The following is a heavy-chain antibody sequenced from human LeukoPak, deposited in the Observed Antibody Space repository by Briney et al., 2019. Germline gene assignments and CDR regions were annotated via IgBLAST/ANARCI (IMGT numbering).Heavy chain of an antibody. CDR2: IGTYNGNP. CDR1: GYTFTTYA. V-gene: IGHV1-18*01. J-gene: IGHJ3*01. CDR3: AREDPGGAFDV. Sequence: GASVKVSCKASGYTFTTYAISWVRQAPGQGLEWMGWIGTYNGNPDYAQNLQGRVTMTTDTSTSTAYMELRNLKSDDTAVYYCAREDPGGAFDVWGRRTMVTVSS. D-gene: IGHD3-16*01.